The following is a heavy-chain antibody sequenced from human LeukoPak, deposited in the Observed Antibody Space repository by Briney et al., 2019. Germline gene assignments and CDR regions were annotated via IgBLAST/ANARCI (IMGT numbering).Heavy chain of an antibody. J-gene: IGHJ4*02. CDR3: SRDSGYCSGGSCWYFDF. CDR1: GGTFSDYA. V-gene: IGHV1-2*02. Sequence: GASVKVSCKASGGTFSDYALNWVRQAPGQGLEWMGWINPNSGGTNFAQKFQSRVTMTRDTFMSTAYMELSRLKSDDTAVYYCSRDSGYCSGGSCWYFDFWGQGTLVTVSA. D-gene: IGHD2-15*01. CDR2: INPNSGGT.